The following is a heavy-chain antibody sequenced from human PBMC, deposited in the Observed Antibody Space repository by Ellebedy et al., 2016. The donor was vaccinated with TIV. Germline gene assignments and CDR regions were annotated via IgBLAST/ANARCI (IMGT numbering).Heavy chain of an antibody. CDR2: INPNDDTK. Sequence: AASVKVSCKASGYTFSNYFVHWVRQAPGQGLEWMAIINPNDDTKYYVQNFQGRVTVTRDTSASTAYMELSSLRPEDTAVFYCARKGYVMDVWGQGTMVTVSS. CDR3: ARKGYVMDV. V-gene: IGHV1-46*01. J-gene: IGHJ6*02. CDR1: GYTFSNYF.